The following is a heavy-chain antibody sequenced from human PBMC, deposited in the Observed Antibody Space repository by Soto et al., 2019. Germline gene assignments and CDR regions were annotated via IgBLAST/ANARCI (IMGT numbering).Heavy chain of an antibody. D-gene: IGHD3-10*01. CDR2: ISYDGSNK. CDR3: AKAYYYGSGSYYNCRFDY. Sequence: GGSLRLSCAASGFTFSSYGRHWVRQAPGKGLEWVAVISYDGSNKYYADSVKGRFTISRDNSKNTLYLQMNSLRAEDTAVYYCAKAYYYGSGSYYNCRFDYWGQGTMVTVYS. J-gene: IGHJ4*02. V-gene: IGHV3-30*18. CDR1: GFTFSSYG.